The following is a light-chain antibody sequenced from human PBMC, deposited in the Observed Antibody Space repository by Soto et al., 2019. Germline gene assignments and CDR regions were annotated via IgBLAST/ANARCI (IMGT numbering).Light chain of an antibody. CDR1: SSKNGAGYD. V-gene: IGLV1-40*01. CDR3: QSYDSSLSVLYV. J-gene: IGLJ1*01. CDR2: GSS. Sequence: QSVLTQPPSVSGAPGQRVSISCTGSSSKNGAGYDVHWFQQLPGTAPKLLIYGSSNRPSGVPDRFSGSKSGTSASLAITGLQAEDEADYYCQSYDSSLSVLYVFGTGTKVTVL.